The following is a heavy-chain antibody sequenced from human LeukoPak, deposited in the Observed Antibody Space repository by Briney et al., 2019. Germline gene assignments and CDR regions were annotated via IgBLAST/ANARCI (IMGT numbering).Heavy chain of an antibody. CDR2: IASDGSST. D-gene: IGHD6-13*01. J-gene: IGHJ4*02. CDR3: ARVVAAGTFYFDY. Sequence: GGSLRLSCAASGFTFSSYWMNWVRQAPGKGLVWVSRIASDGSSTTYADSVKGRFTISRDNSKNTLYLQMNSLRAEDTAVYYCARVVAAGTFYFDYWGQGTLVTVSS. V-gene: IGHV3-74*01. CDR1: GFTFSSYW.